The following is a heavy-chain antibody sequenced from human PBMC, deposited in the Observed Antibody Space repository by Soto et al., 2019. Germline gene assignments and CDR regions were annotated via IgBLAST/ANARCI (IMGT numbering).Heavy chain of an antibody. J-gene: IGHJ4*02. D-gene: IGHD3-22*01. Sequence: SETLSLTCTVSGGSISSGGYYWSWIRQHPGKGLEWIGYIYYSGSTYYNPSLKSRVTISVDTSKNQFSLKLSSVTAADTAVYCCARVGRGYDYDSSGYYFDYWGQGTLVTVS. V-gene: IGHV4-31*03. CDR2: IYYSGST. CDR1: GGSISSGGYY. CDR3: ARVGRGYDYDSSGYYFDY.